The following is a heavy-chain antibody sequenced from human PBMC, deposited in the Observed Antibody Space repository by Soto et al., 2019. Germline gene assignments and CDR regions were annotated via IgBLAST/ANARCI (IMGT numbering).Heavy chain of an antibody. CDR3: ARVVNQVVTAILYNWFDP. CDR1: GGSISSGGYY. D-gene: IGHD2-21*02. CDR2: IYYSGST. V-gene: IGHV4-31*03. Sequence: QVQLQESGPGLVKPSQTLSLTCTVSGGSISSGGYYWSWIRQHPGKGLEWIGYIYYSGSTYYNPSLKSRVTISVYTSKNQFSLKLSSVTAADTAVYYCARVVNQVVTAILYNWFDPWGQGTLVTVSS. J-gene: IGHJ5*02.